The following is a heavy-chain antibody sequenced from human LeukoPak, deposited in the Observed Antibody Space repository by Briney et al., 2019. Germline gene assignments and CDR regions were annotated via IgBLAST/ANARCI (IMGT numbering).Heavy chain of an antibody. D-gene: IGHD3-10*01. Sequence: GGSLRLSCAASRFTFSSYAMSWVRQAPGKGLEWVSAISGSGGSTYYADSVKGRFTISRDTSKNMLYLQMNSLRAEDTAVHYCAKDRAGGPGTRRGIDYWGQGTLVTVSS. V-gene: IGHV3-23*01. CDR2: ISGSGGST. CDR1: RFTFSSYA. J-gene: IGHJ4*02. CDR3: AKDRAGGPGTRRGIDY.